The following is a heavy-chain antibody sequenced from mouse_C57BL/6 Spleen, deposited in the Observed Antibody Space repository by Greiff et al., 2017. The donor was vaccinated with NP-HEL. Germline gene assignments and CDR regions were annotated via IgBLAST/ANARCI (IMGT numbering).Heavy chain of an antibody. CDR1: GYSITSGYD. V-gene: IGHV3-1*01. CDR3: ARSFHYYGSSSWYFDV. CDR2: ISYSGST. Sequence: VQLKESGPGMVKPSQSLSLTCTVTGYSITSGYDWHWIRHFPGNKLEWMGYISYSGSTNYNPSLKSRISITHDTSKNHFFLKLNSVTTEDTATYYCARSFHYYGSSSWYFDVWGTGTTVTVSS. J-gene: IGHJ1*03. D-gene: IGHD1-1*01.